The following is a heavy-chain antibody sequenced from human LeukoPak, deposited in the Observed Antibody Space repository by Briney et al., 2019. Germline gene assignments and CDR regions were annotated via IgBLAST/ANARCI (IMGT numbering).Heavy chain of an antibody. CDR1: GYIFTNYW. V-gene: IGHV5-51*01. D-gene: IGHD3-10*01. CDR2: IFPDDSDT. CDR3: ARPQTGAGDAFDL. J-gene: IGHJ3*01. Sequence: GESLKISCEASGYIFTNYWIAWVRHMPGKGLECIGIIFPDDSDTRYSPSFQGQVTISVDKSINTTYLQWNSLKASDTAIYFCARPQTGAGDAFDLWAQGTLVTVFS.